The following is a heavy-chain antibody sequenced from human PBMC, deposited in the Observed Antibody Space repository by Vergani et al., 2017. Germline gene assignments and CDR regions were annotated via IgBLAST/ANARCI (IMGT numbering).Heavy chain of an antibody. J-gene: IGHJ5*02. CDR2: IYHSGST. V-gene: IGHV4-38-2*02. D-gene: IGHD3-10*01. Sequence: QVQLQESGPGLVKPSETLSLTCTVSGYSISSGYYWGWIRQPPGKGLEWIGSIYHSGSTYYNPSLKSRVTISVDTSKNQFSLKLGSVTAADTAVYYCARARPYGSGSFGWFDPWGQGTLVTVSS. CDR1: GYSISSGYY. CDR3: ARARPYGSGSFGWFDP.